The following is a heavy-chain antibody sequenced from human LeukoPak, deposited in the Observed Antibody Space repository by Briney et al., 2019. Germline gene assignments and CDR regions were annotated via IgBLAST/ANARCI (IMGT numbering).Heavy chain of an antibody. Sequence: ASVKVSCKASGYTFTSYAMNWVRQAPGQGLEWMGWINANTGNPTYAQGFTGRFVFSLDTSVSTAYLQISSLKAEDTAVYYCARGGDFWSRHRPDYWGQGTLVTVSS. CDR2: INANTGNP. CDR1: GYTFTSYA. CDR3: ARGGDFWSRHRPDY. V-gene: IGHV7-4-1*02. D-gene: IGHD3-3*01. J-gene: IGHJ4*02.